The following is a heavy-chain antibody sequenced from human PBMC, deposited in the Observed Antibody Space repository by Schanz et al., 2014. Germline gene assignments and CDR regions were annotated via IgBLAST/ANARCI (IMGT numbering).Heavy chain of an antibody. D-gene: IGHD1-26*01. CDR2: ISAYNGNT. CDR3: ARARGVASDP. Sequence: QVQLVQSGAEVKKPGASVKVSCKASGYTFSTYGINWVRQAPGHGLEWMGWISAYNGNTKYAQKLQDRVNMTTDTSTSIAYMELRGLTSDDTAVYYCARARGVASDPWGQGTLVTVSS. V-gene: IGHV1-18*01. CDR1: GYTFSTYG. J-gene: IGHJ5*01.